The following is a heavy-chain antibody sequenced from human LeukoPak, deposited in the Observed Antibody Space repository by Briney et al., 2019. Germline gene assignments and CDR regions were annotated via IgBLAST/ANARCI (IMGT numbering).Heavy chain of an antibody. CDR3: ARVRREYYYDSSGQLFDY. Sequence: GGSLRVFCAASGFTFDDYAMHWVRQAPGKGLEWVSGIGWNSGSIGYADSVKGRFTISRDNAKNSLYLQMNSLRAEDTALYYCARVRREYYYDSSGQLFDYWGQGTLVTVSS. D-gene: IGHD3-22*01. J-gene: IGHJ4*02. V-gene: IGHV3-9*01. CDR1: GFTFDDYA. CDR2: IGWNSGSI.